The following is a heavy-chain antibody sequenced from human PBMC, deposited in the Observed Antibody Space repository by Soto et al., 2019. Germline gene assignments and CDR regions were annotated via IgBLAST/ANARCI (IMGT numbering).Heavy chain of an antibody. CDR1: GGSISSYY. D-gene: IGHD5-12*01. V-gene: IGHV4-59*01. Sequence: WETLSLTCTVSGGSISSYYWSWIRQPPGKGLEGIGYIYYSGSTNYNPSLKSRVTISVDTSKNQFSLKLSSVTAADTAVYYCARAREYSGYDFDYWGQGTLVTVSS. CDR2: IYYSGST. CDR3: ARAREYSGYDFDY. J-gene: IGHJ4*02.